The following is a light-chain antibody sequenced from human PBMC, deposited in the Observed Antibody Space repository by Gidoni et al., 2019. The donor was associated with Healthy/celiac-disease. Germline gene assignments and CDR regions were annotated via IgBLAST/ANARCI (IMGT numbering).Light chain of an antibody. CDR2: AAS. CDR3: QQSYSSLS. CDR1: QSISNY. J-gene: IGKJ4*01. V-gene: IGKV1-39*01. Sequence: DTPITQSPSSLSASVGDRVTITRRASQSISNYLNWYQQKPGKAPQLMIYAASSLQSGVASRCSGSGSGTAFTLTSSSLQPEDVATFYCQQSYSSLSFGGGTKVEIK.